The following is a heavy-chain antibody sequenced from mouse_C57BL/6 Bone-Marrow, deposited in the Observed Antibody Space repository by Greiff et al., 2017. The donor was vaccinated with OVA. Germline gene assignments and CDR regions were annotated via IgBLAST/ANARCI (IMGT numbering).Heavy chain of an antibody. V-gene: IGHV1-80*01. CDR3: ARGKSITTVPGYYAMDY. J-gene: IGHJ4*01. CDR1: GYAFSSYW. CDR2: IYPGDGDT. D-gene: IGHD1-1*01. Sequence: VQLQQSGAELVKPGASVKISCKASGYAFSSYWMNWVKQRPGKGLEWIGQIYPGDGDTNYNGKFKGKATLTADKSSSTAYMQLSSLTSEDSAVYFCARGKSITTVPGYYAMDYWGQGTSVTVSS.